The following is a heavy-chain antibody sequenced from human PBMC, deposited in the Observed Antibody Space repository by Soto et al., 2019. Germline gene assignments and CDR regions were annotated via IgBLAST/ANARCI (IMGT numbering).Heavy chain of an antibody. CDR1: SGSISSSNW. CDR2: IYHSGST. Sequence: QVQLQESGPGLVKPSGTLSLTCAVSSGSISSSNWWSWVRQPPGKGLEWIGEIYHSGSTNYNPSLKRRVTISVDKSKNQFSLKLSSVTAADTAVYYCARDASGLRFLEWLVEKDAFDIWGQGTMVTVSS. D-gene: IGHD3-3*01. CDR3: ARDASGLRFLEWLVEKDAFDI. V-gene: IGHV4-4*02. J-gene: IGHJ3*02.